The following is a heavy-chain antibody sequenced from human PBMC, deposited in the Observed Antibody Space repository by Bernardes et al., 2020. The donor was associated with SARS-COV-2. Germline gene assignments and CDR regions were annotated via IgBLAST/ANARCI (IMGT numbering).Heavy chain of an antibody. J-gene: IGHJ6*02. CDR1: GFTVSSNY. CDR2: IYSGGST. V-gene: IGHV3-53*04. CDR3: ARPGGREYYGMDV. D-gene: IGHD3-10*01. Sequence: GGSLRLSCAASGFTVSSNYMSWVRKAPGKGLEWVSVIYSGGSTYYADSVEGRFTISRHNSKNTLYLQMNTLRAEDTAVYYCARPGGREYYGMDVWGQGTTVTVSS.